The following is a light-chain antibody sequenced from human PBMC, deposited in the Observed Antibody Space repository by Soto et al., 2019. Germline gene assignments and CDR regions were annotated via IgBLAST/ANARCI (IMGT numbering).Light chain of an antibody. CDR2: DAS. CDR1: QTISSW. CDR3: LQDYDFPLT. V-gene: IGKV1-5*01. Sequence: GDRVTISCRASQTISSWLAWYQQKPGKAPKLLIYDASSLESGVPSRPSGSGSGTEFTLTISSLQPDDFATYYCLQDYDFPLTFGGGTKVDIK. J-gene: IGKJ4*01.